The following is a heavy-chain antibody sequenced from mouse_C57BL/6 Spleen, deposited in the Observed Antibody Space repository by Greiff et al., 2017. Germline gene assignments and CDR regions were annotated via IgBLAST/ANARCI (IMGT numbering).Heavy chain of an antibody. CDR1: GYTFTDYN. CDR3: ARSGALYYGYSWFAY. V-gene: IGHV1-18*01. CDR2: INPNNGGT. D-gene: IGHD2-2*01. J-gene: IGHJ3*01. Sequence: EVKLQQSGPELVKPGASVKIPCKASGYTFTDYNMDWVKQSHGKSLEWIGDINPNNGGTIYNQKFKGKATLTVDKSSSTAYMELRSLTSEDTAVYYCARSGALYYGYSWFAYWGQGTLVTVSA.